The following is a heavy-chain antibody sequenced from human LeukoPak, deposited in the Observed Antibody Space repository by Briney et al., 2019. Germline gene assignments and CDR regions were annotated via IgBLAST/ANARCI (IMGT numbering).Heavy chain of an antibody. CDR3: ARGPPNWGYDY. CDR1: GYTFTSYD. Sequence: ASVKVSCKASGYTFTSYDFNWVRQATGQRPEWMGWMSPNSGDTGYAQKFQDRVTMTRNTSISTAYMELSSLRSDGTAVYYCARGPPNWGYDYWGPGTLVTVSS. CDR2: MSPNSGDT. D-gene: IGHD7-27*01. J-gene: IGHJ4*02. V-gene: IGHV1-8*01.